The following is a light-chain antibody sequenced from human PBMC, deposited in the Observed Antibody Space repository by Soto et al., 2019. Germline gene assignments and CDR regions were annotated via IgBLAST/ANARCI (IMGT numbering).Light chain of an antibody. CDR2: GAS. Sequence: EIVLTQPPGTLSLSPGERATLSCRASQSVSSSYLAWYQHKPGQAPRLLIYGASSRATGIPDRFSGSGSGTDFTLTISILEHEDVAVYYCQQYGSSPLTFGGGTKVEIK. CDR1: QSVSSSY. V-gene: IGKV3-20*01. J-gene: IGKJ4*01. CDR3: QQYGSSPLT.